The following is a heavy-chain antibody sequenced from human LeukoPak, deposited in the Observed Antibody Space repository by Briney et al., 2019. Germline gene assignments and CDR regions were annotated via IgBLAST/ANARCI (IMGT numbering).Heavy chain of an antibody. Sequence: PSETLSLTCAIHGGSFSDYYWSWIRQPPGKGLQWIGEIIQSGSTNYNPSLKSRVTISVDTSKNQFSLKLSSVTAADTAIYYCARAVESSVRFDDWGQGTLVTVSS. D-gene: IGHD3-22*01. CDR1: GGSFSDYY. CDR2: IIQSGST. J-gene: IGHJ4*02. V-gene: IGHV4-34*12. CDR3: ARAVESSVRFDD.